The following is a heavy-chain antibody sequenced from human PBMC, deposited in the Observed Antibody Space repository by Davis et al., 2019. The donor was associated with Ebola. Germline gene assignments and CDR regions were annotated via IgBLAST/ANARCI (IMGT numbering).Heavy chain of an antibody. Sequence: AASVKVSCKASRYTFTNYDHNWVRQATGQGLEWMGWMNPNSGNTGYAQKFQGRVTMTRNTSISTAYMELSSLRSEDTAVYYCARGGYPWGGYYYYGMDVWGQGTTVTVSS. CDR1: RYTFTNYD. CDR3: ARGGYPWGGYYYYGMDV. CDR2: MNPNSGNT. J-gene: IGHJ6*02. V-gene: IGHV1-8*01. D-gene: IGHD2-21*01.